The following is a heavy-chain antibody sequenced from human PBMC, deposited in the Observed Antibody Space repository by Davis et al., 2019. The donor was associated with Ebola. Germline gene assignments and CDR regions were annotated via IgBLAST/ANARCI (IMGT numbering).Heavy chain of an antibody. V-gene: IGHV3-48*03. Sequence: GGSLRLSCAASGFTFSSYEMNWVRQAPGKGLEWVSYISSSGRTSNYADSVKDRFTISRDSAKSSVYLLMNSLRDEDTAVYYCVAGAIVWGQGTLVAVSS. J-gene: IGHJ4*02. CDR1: GFTFSSYE. D-gene: IGHD1-26*01. CDR2: ISSSGRTS. CDR3: VAGAIV.